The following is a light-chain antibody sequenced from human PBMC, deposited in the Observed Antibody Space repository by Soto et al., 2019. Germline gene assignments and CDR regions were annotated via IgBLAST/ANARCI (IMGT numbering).Light chain of an antibody. CDR3: QQYGSSWT. V-gene: IGKV3-20*01. CDR2: GAS. Sequence: SVLTQSQCTLSLSPGSRATLSCRASQSVSSSYLAWYQQKPGQAPRLLIYGASSRATGIPDRFSGSGSGTDFTLTISRLEPEDFAVYYCQQYGSSWTFGQGTKVDIK. J-gene: IGKJ1*01. CDR1: QSVSSSY.